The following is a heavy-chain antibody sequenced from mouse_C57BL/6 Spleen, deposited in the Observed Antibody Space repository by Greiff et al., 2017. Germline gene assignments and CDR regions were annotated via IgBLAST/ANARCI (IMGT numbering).Heavy chain of an antibody. CDR2: IYPGSGNT. V-gene: IGHV1-76*01. D-gene: IGHD1-1*01. CDR3: ARDLSIYEAMDY. Sequence: QVQLQQSGAELVRPGASVKLSCKASGYTFTDYYINWVKQRPGQGLEWIARIYPGSGNTYYNEKFKGKATLTAEKSSSTASMHLSSLISEDSAVYFCARDLSIYEAMDYWGQGTSVTVSS. CDR1: GYTFTDYY. J-gene: IGHJ4*01.